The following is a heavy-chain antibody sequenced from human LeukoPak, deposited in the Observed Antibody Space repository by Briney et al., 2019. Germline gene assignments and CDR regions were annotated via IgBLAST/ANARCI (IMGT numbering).Heavy chain of an antibody. J-gene: IGHJ4*02. CDR3: ASCPPQDYYDSSGYYRHYFDY. CDR2: IIPIFGTA. Sequence: SVKVSCKVSGYTLTELSMHWVRQAPGRGLEWMGGIIPIFGTANYAQKFQGRVTITTDESTSTAYMELSSLRSEDTAVYYCASCPPQDYYDSSGYYRHYFDYWGQGTLVTVSS. V-gene: IGHV1-69*05. CDR1: GYTLTELS. D-gene: IGHD3-22*01.